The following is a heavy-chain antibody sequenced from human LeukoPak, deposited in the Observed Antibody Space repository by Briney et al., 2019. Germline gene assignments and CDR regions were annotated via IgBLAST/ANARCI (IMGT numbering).Heavy chain of an antibody. V-gene: IGHV3-30-3*01. Sequence: PGGSRRLSCAAAGFTFSSYAMHWVRQAPGKGLEWVAVISYDGSNKYYADSVKGRFTISRDNSKNTLYLQMNSLRAEETAVYNCAAARYGWYFDLWGRGTLVTVSS. D-gene: IGHD1-1*01. CDR1: GFTFSSYA. CDR2: ISYDGSNK. J-gene: IGHJ2*01. CDR3: AAARYGWYFDL.